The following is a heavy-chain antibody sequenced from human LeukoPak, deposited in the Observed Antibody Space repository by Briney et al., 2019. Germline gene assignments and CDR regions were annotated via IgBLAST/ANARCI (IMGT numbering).Heavy chain of an antibody. V-gene: IGHV3-33*01. CDR2: IWYDGSNK. D-gene: IGHD2/OR15-2a*01. J-gene: IGHJ2*01. CDR3: ARDRSMSGWYIDL. Sequence: GGSLRLSCAASGFTFSSYGMHWVRQAPGKGLEWVAVIWYDGSNKYYPDSVQGRFTISRDNSKDTLYLQVNSLRAEDTAVYYCARDRSMSGWYIDLWGRGTLVTVSS. CDR1: GFTFSSYG.